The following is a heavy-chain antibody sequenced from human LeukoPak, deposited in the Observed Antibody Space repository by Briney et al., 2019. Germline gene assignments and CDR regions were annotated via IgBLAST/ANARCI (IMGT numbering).Heavy chain of an antibody. CDR3: ARMYYNGSGSQRAFDY. D-gene: IGHD3-10*01. V-gene: IGHV1-69*04. CDR2: IIPILGIA. J-gene: IGHJ4*02. CDR1: GGTFSSYA. Sequence: SVKVSCKASGGTFSSYAISWVRQAPGQGLEWMGRIIPILGIANYAQKFQGRVTITADKSTSTAYMELSSLKSEDTAVYYCARMYYNGSGSQRAFDYWGQGTLVTVSS.